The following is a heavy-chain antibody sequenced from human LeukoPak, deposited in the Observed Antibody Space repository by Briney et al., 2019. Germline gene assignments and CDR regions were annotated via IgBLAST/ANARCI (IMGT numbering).Heavy chain of an antibody. V-gene: IGHV1-69*04. CDR3: ARSDRASTPTGKDYYFDY. CDR1: GGTFSSYA. D-gene: IGHD1-1*01. J-gene: IGHJ4*02. Sequence: ASVKVSCKASGGTFSSYAISWVRQAPGQGLEWMGRIIPILGTANYAQKFQGRVTITADKSTSTAYMELSSLRSEDTAVYYCARSDRASTPTGKDYYFDYWGQGTLVTVSS. CDR2: IIPILGTA.